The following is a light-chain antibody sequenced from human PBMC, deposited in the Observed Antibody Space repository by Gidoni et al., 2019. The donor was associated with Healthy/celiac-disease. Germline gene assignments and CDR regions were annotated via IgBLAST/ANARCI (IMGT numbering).Light chain of an antibody. CDR3: NSRDSSGNLP. CDR1: SLRRYY. Sequence: SSELTQDPAVSVSLGQKVRITCQGDSLRRYYASWYQQKPGQAPVLVIYGKNNRPSGIPDRFSGSSSGNTASLTITGAQAEDEADYYCNSRDSSGNLPFGGGTKLTVL. CDR2: GKN. J-gene: IGLJ2*01. V-gene: IGLV3-19*01.